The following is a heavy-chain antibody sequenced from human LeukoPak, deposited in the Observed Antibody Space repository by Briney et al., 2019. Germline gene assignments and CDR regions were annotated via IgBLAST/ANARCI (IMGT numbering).Heavy chain of an antibody. D-gene: IGHD3-9*01. CDR2: ISYDGSNK. CDR3: ARGVRYFDY. CDR1: GFTFSSYA. Sequence: GRSRRLSCAASGFTFSSYAMHWVRQAPGKGLEWVAFISYDGSNKYYADSVKGRFTISRDKSKITLYLQMNSLRAEDTAVYDCARGVRYFDYWGQGTLVTVSS. J-gene: IGHJ4*02. V-gene: IGHV3-30*04.